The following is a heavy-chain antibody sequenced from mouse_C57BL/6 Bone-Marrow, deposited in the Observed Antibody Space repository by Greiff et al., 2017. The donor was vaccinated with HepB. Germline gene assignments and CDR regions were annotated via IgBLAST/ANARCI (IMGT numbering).Heavy chain of an antibody. CDR2: IYPRSGNT. CDR3: ARERITTVGYWYFDV. J-gene: IGHJ1*03. CDR1: GYTFTSYG. Sequence: VKVVESGAELARPGASVKLSCKASGYTFTSYGISWVKQRTGQGLEWIGEIYPRSGNTYYNEKFKGKATLTADKSSSTAYMELRSLTSEDSAVYFCARERITTVGYWYFDVWGTGTTVTVSS. D-gene: IGHD1-1*01. V-gene: IGHV1-81*01.